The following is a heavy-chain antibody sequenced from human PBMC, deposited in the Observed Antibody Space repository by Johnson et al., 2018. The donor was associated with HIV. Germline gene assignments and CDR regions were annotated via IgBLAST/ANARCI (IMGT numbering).Heavy chain of an antibody. CDR2: ISYDGSNK. CDR1: GFTFSSYA. CDR3: AREGGETVVGSGAFDI. J-gene: IGHJ3*02. V-gene: IGHV3-30*04. D-gene: IGHD4-23*01. Sequence: QMLLVESGGGVVQPGRSLRLSCAASGFTFSSYAMHWVRQAPGTGLEWVAVISYDGSNKYYADSVKGRFNNSRDNSKHTLYLQMNSLRAEDTAVYDCAREGGETVVGSGAFDIWGQGTMVTVSS.